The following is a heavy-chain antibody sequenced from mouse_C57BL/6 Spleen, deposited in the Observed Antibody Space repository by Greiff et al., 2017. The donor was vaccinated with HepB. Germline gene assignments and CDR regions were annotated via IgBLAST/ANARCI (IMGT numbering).Heavy chain of an antibody. Sequence: VQLQQSGAELVRPGTSVKVSCKASGYAFTNYLIEWVKQRPGQGLEWIGVINPGSGGTNYNEKFKGKATLTADKSSSTAYMQLSSLTSEDSAVYFCARSGDYGSYNYLDYWGQCTTRTVSS. V-gene: IGHV1-54*01. D-gene: IGHD2-1*01. J-gene: IGHJ2*01. CDR2: INPGSGGT. CDR3: ARSGDYGSYNYLDY. CDR1: GYAFTNYL.